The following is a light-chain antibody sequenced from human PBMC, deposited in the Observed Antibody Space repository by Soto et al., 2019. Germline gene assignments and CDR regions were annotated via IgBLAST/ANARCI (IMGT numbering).Light chain of an antibody. CDR3: LRYDTVPRT. J-gene: IGKJ1*01. V-gene: IGKV3-15*01. Sequence: EIVMTQSPATLSVFQGERAVISCRASQNIGINFAWYQQRLGQVPRLLIYGASTRASVAPDRFSGSVSGKEFTLTISSLQSEDYAVYHGLRYDTVPRTLGQGTKVEL. CDR2: GAS. CDR1: QNIGIN.